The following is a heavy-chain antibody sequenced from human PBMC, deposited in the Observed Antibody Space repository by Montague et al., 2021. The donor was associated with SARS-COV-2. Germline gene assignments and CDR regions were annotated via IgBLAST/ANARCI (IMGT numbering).Heavy chain of an antibody. V-gene: IGHV4-39*01. J-gene: IGHJ4*02. CDR3: ARLHCSSTSCYYLFFAETSHFDY. Sequence: SETLSLTCTVSGGSISSSSYYWGWIRQPPGKGLEWIGSIYYSGSTYYNPSLKSRVTISVDTSKNQFSLKLSSVPAADTAVYYCARLHCSSTSCYYLFFAETSHFDYWGQGTLVTVSS. D-gene: IGHD2-2*01. CDR2: IYYSGST. CDR1: GGSISSSSYY.